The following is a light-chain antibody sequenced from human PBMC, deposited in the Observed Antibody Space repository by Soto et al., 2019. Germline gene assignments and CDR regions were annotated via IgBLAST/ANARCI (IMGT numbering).Light chain of an antibody. CDR1: SSAVGGYNY. CDR3: SSYTSSSTRV. V-gene: IGLV2-14*01. J-gene: IGLJ3*02. CDR2: EVS. Sequence: QSALTQPASVSGSPGQSITISCTGTSSAVGGYNYVSCYQQHTGKAPKLMIYEVSNRPSGVSNRFSGSKSGNTASLTISGLQAEDEADYYCSSYTSSSTRVFGGGTKRPS.